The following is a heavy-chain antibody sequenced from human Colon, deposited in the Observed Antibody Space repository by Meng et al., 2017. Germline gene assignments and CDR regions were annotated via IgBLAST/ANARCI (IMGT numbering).Heavy chain of an antibody. CDR3: ARAFVTMVRGVIIVDWFDP. J-gene: IGHJ5*02. V-gene: IGHV4-31*03. D-gene: IGHD3-10*01. Sequence: GPVPVSGPGLVKPLQPLPPTRTVSGGSLSSGGYHWSWIRQHPGKGLEWIGYIYYSGSSYYNPSLKSRVTISVDTSKNQFSLKLSSVTAADTAVYYCARAFVTMVRGVIIVDWFDPWGQGTLVTVSS. CDR1: GGSLSSGGYH. CDR2: IYYSGSS.